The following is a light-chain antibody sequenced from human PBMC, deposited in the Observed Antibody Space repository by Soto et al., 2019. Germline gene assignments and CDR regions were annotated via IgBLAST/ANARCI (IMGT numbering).Light chain of an antibody. V-gene: IGLV2-11*01. Sequence: QSALTQPASVSGSPGQSITISCTGTSSDVGGYNYVSWYQQHPGKAPKLMIYDVSKRPSGVPDRFSGSKSGNTASLTISGLRAEDEADYYCCSYAGSYTLVFGGGTQLTVL. CDR2: DVS. CDR3: CSYAGSYTLV. CDR1: SSDVGGYNY. J-gene: IGLJ7*01.